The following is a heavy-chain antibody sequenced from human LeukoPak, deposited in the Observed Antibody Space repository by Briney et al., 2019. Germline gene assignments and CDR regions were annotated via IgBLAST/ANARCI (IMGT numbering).Heavy chain of an antibody. V-gene: IGHV3-23*01. CDR2: FSASGANT. CDR3: ARSPLSTLKSFDS. CDR1: GFTFSNYA. Sequence: GGSLRLSCAASGFTFSNYAMSWVRQAPRKGPEWLSTFSASGANTYYADSVRGRFTISRNNSKDTLYLQMDGLRAEDTAFYYCARSPLSTLKSFDSWGQGTLVSVSS. D-gene: IGHD3-16*01. J-gene: IGHJ4*02.